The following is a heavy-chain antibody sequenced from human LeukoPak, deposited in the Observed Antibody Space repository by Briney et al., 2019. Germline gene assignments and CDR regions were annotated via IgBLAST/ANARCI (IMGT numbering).Heavy chain of an antibody. J-gene: IGHJ4*02. CDR1: GFTFDDYA. D-gene: IGHD2-2*01. Sequence: GGSPRLSCAASGFTFDDYAMHWVRQAPGKGLEWVSGISWNSGTIGYADSVKGRFTISRDNAKNSLYLQMNSLRAEDTALYYCAKGYCSSTSCYSDYWGQGTLVTVSS. CDR2: ISWNSGTI. V-gene: IGHV3-9*01. CDR3: AKGYCSSTSCYSDY.